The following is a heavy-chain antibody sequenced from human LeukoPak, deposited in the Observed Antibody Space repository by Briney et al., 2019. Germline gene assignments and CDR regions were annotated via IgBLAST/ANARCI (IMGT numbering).Heavy chain of an antibody. CDR1: GFTFSSYA. Sequence: GGSLRLSCAASGFTFSSYAMHWVRQAPGKGLEWVAVISYDGSNKYYADSVKGRFTISRDNSKNTLYLQMNSLRAEDTAVYYCAKDPLPKRSWGQGTTVTVSS. J-gene: IGHJ3*01. CDR2: ISYDGSNK. CDR3: AKDPLPKRS. D-gene: IGHD2-2*01. V-gene: IGHV3-30-3*01.